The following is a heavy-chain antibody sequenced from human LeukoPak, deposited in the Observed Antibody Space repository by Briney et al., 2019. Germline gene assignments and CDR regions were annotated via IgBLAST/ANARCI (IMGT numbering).Heavy chain of an antibody. CDR1: GYTFTSYG. CDR3: ARAEYCSSTSCYSGGRLYSSSAGDY. CDR2: ISAYNGNT. J-gene: IGHJ4*02. V-gene: IGHV1-18*01. D-gene: IGHD2-2*01. Sequence: ASVKVSCKASGYTFTSYGISWVRQAPGQGLEWMGWISAYNGNTNYAQKLQGRVTMTTDTSTSTAYMELRSLRSDDTAVYYCARAEYCSSTSCYSGGRLYSSSAGDYWGQGTLVTVSS.